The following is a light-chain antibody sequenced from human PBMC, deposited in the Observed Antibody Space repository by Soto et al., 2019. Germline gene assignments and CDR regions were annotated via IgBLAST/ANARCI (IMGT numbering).Light chain of an antibody. Sequence: DIQMTQSPSSLSASVGDRVTITCRASQNIRTYLNWYQQRPGRAPRLLIYATSNLQSGVPSRFSGSGSGTDFALTISSLQPEDFATYYCHQSYSTSFGPGTKVDLK. CDR1: QNIRTY. V-gene: IGKV1-39*01. CDR3: HQSYSTS. CDR2: ATS. J-gene: IGKJ3*01.